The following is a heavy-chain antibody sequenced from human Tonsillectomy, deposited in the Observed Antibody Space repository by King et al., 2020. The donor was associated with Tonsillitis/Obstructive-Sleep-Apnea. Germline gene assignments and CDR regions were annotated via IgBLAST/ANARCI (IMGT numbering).Heavy chain of an antibody. CDR2: INPHTGGT. J-gene: IGHJ3*02. CDR3: ARAARYSYGYSHHDAFDI. CDR1: GYTFTDYF. D-gene: IGHD5-18*01. Sequence: QLVQSGAEVKNPGASVKVSCKASGYTFTDYFMHWVRQAPGQGLEWMGWINPHTGGTNYAQKFQGRVTMTRDTSISTAFMDLNSLRSDDTAVCYCARAARYSYGYSHHDAFDIWGQGTMVTVS. V-gene: IGHV1-2*02.